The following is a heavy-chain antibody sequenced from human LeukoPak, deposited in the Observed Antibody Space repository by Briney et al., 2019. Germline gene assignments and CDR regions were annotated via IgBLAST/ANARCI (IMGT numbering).Heavy chain of an antibody. Sequence: GGSLRLSCAASGFTSSSYAMSWVRQAPGKGLEWVSAISGSGGSTYYADSVKGRFTISRDNSKNTLYLQMNSLRAEDTAVYYCAKAPYIAAAGTHLDYWGQGTLVTVSS. V-gene: IGHV3-23*01. CDR2: ISGSGGST. D-gene: IGHD6-13*01. CDR3: AKAPYIAAAGTHLDY. J-gene: IGHJ4*02. CDR1: GFTSSSYA.